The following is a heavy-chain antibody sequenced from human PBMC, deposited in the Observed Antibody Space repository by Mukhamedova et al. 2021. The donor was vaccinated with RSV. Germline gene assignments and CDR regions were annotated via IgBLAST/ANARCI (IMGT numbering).Heavy chain of an antibody. V-gene: IGHV3-9*01. J-gene: IGHJ4*02. CDR3: AKDPHHTSVVGVLITFDS. Sequence: EWISGLSWNNFNVAYADSVRGRFTISRDNAKKSLYLQMNNLRAEDTALYYCAKDPHHTSVVGVLITFDSWGQGTLVIVSS. D-gene: IGHD3-10*01. CDR2: LSWNNFNV.